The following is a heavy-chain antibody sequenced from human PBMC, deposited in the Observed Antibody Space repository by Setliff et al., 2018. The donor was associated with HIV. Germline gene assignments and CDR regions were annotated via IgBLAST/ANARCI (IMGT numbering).Heavy chain of an antibody. D-gene: IGHD3-10*01. CDR1: GGPFTSA. CDR2: IIPIFGTA. CDR3: ASDSPAARFEELEDHYYYFIDV. J-gene: IGHJ6*03. V-gene: IGHV1-69*13. Sequence: AASVKVSCKASGGPFTSAFNWVRQVPGQGLEWMGGIIPIFGTANYAQNFGGRVTITADQSTTTSYLQLNSLRFEDTAIYYCASDSPAARFEELEDHYYYFIDVWGKGTTVTVSS.